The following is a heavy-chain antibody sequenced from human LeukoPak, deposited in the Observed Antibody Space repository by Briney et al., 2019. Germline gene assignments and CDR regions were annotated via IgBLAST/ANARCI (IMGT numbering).Heavy chain of an antibody. V-gene: IGHV4-31*03. CDR2: IYYCGST. CDR1: GGSISSGGYY. Sequence: PSETLSLTCTVSGGSISSGGYYWSWIRQHPGKGLEWIGYIYYCGSTYYDPSLKSRVTISVDTSKNQFSLKLSSVTAADTAVYYCAGWASGVNAFDIWGQGTMVTVSS. CDR3: AGWASGVNAFDI. J-gene: IGHJ3*02. D-gene: IGHD7-27*01.